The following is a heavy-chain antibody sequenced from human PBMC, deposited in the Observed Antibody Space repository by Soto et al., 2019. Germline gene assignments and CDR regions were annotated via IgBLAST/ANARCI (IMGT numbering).Heavy chain of an antibody. Sequence: PSETLSLTCSVSGDYIHVGGYYWTWIRQRPVKGLEWMGYIYYTGKTYYNPSLESRLTMSVDRSKNQFSLRLTSVTAADTAVYFCGRDLTSNANCIDPWGQGTLVTVSS. CDR1: GDYIHVGGYY. V-gene: IGHV4-30-4*01. J-gene: IGHJ5*02. CDR3: GRDLTSNANCIDP. CDR2: IYYTGKT. D-gene: IGHD2-2*01.